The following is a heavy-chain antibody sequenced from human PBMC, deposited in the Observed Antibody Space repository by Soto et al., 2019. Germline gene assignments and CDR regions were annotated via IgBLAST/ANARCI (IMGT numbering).Heavy chain of an antibody. J-gene: IGHJ3*02. CDR2: TRNKANSYTT. CDR3: ARHYGDYENNAFDI. CDR1: GFTFSDHY. D-gene: IGHD4-17*01. V-gene: IGHV3-72*01. Sequence: GGSLRLSCAASGFTFSDHYMDWVRQAPGKGLEWVGRTRNKANSYTTEYAASVKGRFTISRDDSKNSLYLKMNSLKTEDTAVYYCARHYGDYENNAFDIWGQGTMVTVSS.